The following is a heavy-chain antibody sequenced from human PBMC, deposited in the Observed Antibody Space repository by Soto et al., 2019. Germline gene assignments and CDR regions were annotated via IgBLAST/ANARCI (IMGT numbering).Heavy chain of an antibody. J-gene: IGHJ4*02. D-gene: IGHD3-16*01. Sequence: PGGSLRLSCAASGFPFADYYMSWIRQAPGKGLEWLSNINSNGGTKHYADSVRGRFTISRDNAKKSLYLEMNNLRAEDTAVYYFARDLGGGRYWGRGTLVTVSS. CDR1: GFPFADYY. CDR3: ARDLGGGRY. CDR2: INSNGGTK. V-gene: IGHV3-11*01.